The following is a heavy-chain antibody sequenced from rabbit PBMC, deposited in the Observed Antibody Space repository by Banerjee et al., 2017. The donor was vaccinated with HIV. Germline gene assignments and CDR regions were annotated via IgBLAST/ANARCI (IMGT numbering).Heavy chain of an antibody. CDR3: ARETGDSYYEL. CDR1: GIDFSSYNY. D-gene: IGHD8-1*01. Sequence: QEQVEESGGGLVKPGGTLTLTCKASGIDFSSYNYLCWVRQAPGRGLEWIACIGTATGGTDYATWVNGRFTISRSTSLNTVDLQMTSLTAADTATYFCARETGDSYYELWGPGTLVTVS. CDR2: IGTATGGT. V-gene: IGHV1S43*01. J-gene: IGHJ4*01.